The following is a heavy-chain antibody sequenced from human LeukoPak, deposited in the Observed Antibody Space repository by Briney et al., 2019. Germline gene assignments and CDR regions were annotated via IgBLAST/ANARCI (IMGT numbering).Heavy chain of an antibody. Sequence: GGSLRLSCAASGFTFSTYAMYWVRQAPGKGLEYVSAITSNGDSTYYADSVKGRFTISRDNSKNTLYLQMSSLRAEDTAVYYCVTRYSSGWYDYWGQGTLVTVSS. J-gene: IGHJ4*02. CDR2: ITSNGDST. CDR3: VTRYSSGWYDY. CDR1: GFTFSTYA. V-gene: IGHV3-64D*09. D-gene: IGHD6-19*01.